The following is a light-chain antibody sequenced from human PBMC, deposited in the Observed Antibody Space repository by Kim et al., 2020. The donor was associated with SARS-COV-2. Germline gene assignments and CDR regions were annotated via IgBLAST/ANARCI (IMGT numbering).Light chain of an antibody. V-gene: IGKV1-8*01. CDR1: QGISSY. CDR3: QQYYSYPRT. CDR2: AAS. Sequence: ASTGVRVTITCRASQGISSYLAWYQQKPGKAPKLLIYAASTLQSGVPSRFSGSGSGTDFTLTISCLQSEDFATYYCQQYYSYPRTFGQGTKLEI. J-gene: IGKJ2*01.